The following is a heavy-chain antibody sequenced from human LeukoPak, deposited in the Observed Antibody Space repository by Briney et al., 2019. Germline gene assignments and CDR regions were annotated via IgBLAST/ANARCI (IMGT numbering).Heavy chain of an antibody. CDR3: TRVGYIDEGIDY. Sequence: GGSLRLSCVASGFPFSSYWMTWVRQAPGKGLEWAANIKQDGSKKSYVDSVKGRFTISRDNAKNSLYLQMNSLRAEDTAIYYCTRVGYIDEGIDYWGQGTLVTVSS. CDR2: IKQDGSKK. CDR1: GFPFSSYW. V-gene: IGHV3-7*04. J-gene: IGHJ4*02. D-gene: IGHD5-24*01.